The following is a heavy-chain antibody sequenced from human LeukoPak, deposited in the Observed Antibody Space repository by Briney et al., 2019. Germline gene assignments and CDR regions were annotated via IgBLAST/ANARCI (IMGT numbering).Heavy chain of an antibody. J-gene: IGHJ4*02. D-gene: IGHD1-20*01. V-gene: IGHV3-33*08. Sequence: PGGSLRLSCAASGFTVSSNYISWVRQAPGKGLEWVAVIWYDGSNKYYADSVKGRFTISRDNSKNTLYLQMNSLRAEDTAVYYCARGRGYNWNFDYWGQGTLVTVSS. CDR3: ARGRGYNWNFDY. CDR1: GFTVSSNY. CDR2: IWYDGSNK.